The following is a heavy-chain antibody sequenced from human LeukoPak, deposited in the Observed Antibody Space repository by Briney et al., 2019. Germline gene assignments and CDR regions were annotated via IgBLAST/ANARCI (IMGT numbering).Heavy chain of an antibody. CDR3: ARDGDGYTNGNFDY. J-gene: IGHJ4*02. V-gene: IGHV1-18*01. Sequence: ASVKVSCKASGYTFTNYGISWVRQAPGQGLEWMGWISTYNDNTNYAQKLQGRVTMTTDTSTSTAYMELRSLRSDDTAVYYCARDGDGYTNGNFDYWGQGTLVTVSS. CDR2: ISTYNDNT. CDR1: GYTFTNYG. D-gene: IGHD5-24*01.